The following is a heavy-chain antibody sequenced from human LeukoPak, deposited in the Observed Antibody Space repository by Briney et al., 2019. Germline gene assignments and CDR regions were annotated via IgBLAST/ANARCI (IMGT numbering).Heavy chain of an antibody. CDR3: AREGVLLWFGELKDAFDI. J-gene: IGHJ3*02. D-gene: IGHD3-10*01. V-gene: IGHV3-48*01. CDR1: GFTFSSYE. CDR2: ISSSSSTI. Sequence: PGGSLRLSCAASGFTFSSYEMNWVRQAPGKGLEWVSYISSSSSTIYYADSVKGRFTISRDNAKNSLYLQMNSLRAEDTAVYYCAREGVLLWFGELKDAFDIWGQGTMVTVSS.